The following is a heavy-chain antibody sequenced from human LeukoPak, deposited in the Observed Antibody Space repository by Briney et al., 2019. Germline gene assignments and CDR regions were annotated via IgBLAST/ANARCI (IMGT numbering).Heavy chain of an antibody. CDR2: ISYDGSKK. D-gene: IGHD3-10*01. CDR1: GFTLTNYG. V-gene: IGHV3-30-3*01. J-gene: IGHJ4*02. CDR3: ARDRSGAYSADY. Sequence: PGRSLRPSCAASGFTLTNYGMHWVRQAPRKGLEWVAIISYDGSKKYYADSVNGRFTISRDISKNTLYLQMNSLRAEDTAVYYCARDRSGAYSADYWGQGTLVTVSS.